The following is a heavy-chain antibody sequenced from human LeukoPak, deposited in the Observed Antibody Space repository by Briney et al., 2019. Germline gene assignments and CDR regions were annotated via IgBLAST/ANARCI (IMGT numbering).Heavy chain of an antibody. CDR2: ISSSSSYI. D-gene: IGHD6-13*01. CDR1: GFTFSSYS. J-gene: IGHJ6*03. V-gene: IGHV3-21*01. Sequence: GGSLRLSCAASGFTFSSYSMNWVRQAPGKGLEWVSSISSSSSYIYYADSVKGRFTISRDNAKNSLYLQMNSLRAEDTAVYYCXXXIAAAGXRXYYYYYYMDVWGKGTTVTVSS. CDR3: XXXIAAAGXRXYYYYYYMDV.